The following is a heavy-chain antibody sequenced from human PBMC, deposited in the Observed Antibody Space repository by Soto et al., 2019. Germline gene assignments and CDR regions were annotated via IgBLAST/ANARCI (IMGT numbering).Heavy chain of an antibody. D-gene: IGHD2-21*02. Sequence: LSPTGTVSGVPISSDDYNFRWIRQHPRKGLEWIGNIYYSGRTYYNPSLKSRVILSVDTSKTHFSLSLMSVTAPASAMYFCASVIRGDSEPYLDFWGQGALVTVSS. CDR2: IYYSGRT. J-gene: IGHJ4*02. CDR3: ASVIRGDSEPYLDF. V-gene: IGHV4-31*03. CDR1: GVPISSDDYN.